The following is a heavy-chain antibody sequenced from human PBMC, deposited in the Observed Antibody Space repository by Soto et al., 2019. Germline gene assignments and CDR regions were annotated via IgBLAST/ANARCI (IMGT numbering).Heavy chain of an antibody. Sequence: QVQLVESGGGVVQPGRSLRLSCAASGFTFSSYAMHWVRQAPGKGLEWVAVISYDGSNKYYADSVKGRFTISRDNSKNTLYLQMNSLRAEDTAVYYCARDPTDGELDYYYGMDVWGQGTTVTVSS. CDR2: ISYDGSNK. D-gene: IGHD1-1*01. V-gene: IGHV3-30-3*01. CDR3: ARDPTDGELDYYYGMDV. J-gene: IGHJ6*02. CDR1: GFTFSSYA.